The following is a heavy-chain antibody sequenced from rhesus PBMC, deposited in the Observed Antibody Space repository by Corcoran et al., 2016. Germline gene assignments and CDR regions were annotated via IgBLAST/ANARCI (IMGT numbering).Heavy chain of an antibody. D-gene: IGHD1-38*01. Sequence: QVQLQESGPGVVKPSETLSLTCAVSGGSISGGYDWSWIRQPPGKGLEGIGVIYGSSGSTNYNPSHKNRVTISKDASKNGFSLKLSSVTAADTAVYYCARDQSGTLEVDGYYFDYWGQGVLVTVSS. CDR3: ARDQSGTLEVDGYYFDY. V-gene: IGHV4-76*01. J-gene: IGHJ4*01. CDR1: GGSISGGYD. CDR2: IYGSSGST.